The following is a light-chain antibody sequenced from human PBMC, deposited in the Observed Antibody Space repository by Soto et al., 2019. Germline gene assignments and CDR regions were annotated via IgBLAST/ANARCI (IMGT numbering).Light chain of an antibody. J-gene: IGKJ1*01. V-gene: IGKV1-39*01. CDR3: QVSDSTPQR. CDR1: QSISSY. CDR2: AAS. Sequence: DNQMTQSPSSLSASVGDRVTITCRASQSISSYLNWYQQKPGKAPKLLIYAASSLQSGVPSRFSGSGSGTDFTLTISCLQPEDFATYYCQVSDSTPQRFGQGSKADIK.